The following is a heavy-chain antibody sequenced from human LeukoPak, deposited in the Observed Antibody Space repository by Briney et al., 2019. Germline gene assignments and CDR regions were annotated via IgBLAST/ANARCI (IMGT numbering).Heavy chain of an antibody. CDR3: AASGFDRLLGTYYFDY. CDR1: GFTFTSSA. V-gene: IGHV1-58*01. CDR2: IVVGSGNT. Sequence: ASVKVSCKASGFTFTSSAVQWVRQARGQRLEWIGWIVVGSGNTNYAQKFQERVTITRDMSTSTAYMELSSLRSEDTAVYYCAASGFDRLLGTYYFDYWGQGTLVTVSS. D-gene: IGHD3-9*01. J-gene: IGHJ4*02.